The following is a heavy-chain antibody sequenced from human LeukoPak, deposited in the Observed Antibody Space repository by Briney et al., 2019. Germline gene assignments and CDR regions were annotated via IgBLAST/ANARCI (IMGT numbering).Heavy chain of an antibody. CDR2: IIPIFGTA. D-gene: IGHD6-13*01. Sequence: SVKVSCKASGGTFSSYAISWVRQAPGQGLGWMGGIIPIFGTANYAQKFQGRVTITADESTSTAYMELSSLRSEDTAVYYCARARGSYSSSWYYRYFDYWGQGTLVTVSS. CDR3: ARARGSYSSSWYYRYFDY. V-gene: IGHV1-69*13. J-gene: IGHJ4*02. CDR1: GGTFSSYA.